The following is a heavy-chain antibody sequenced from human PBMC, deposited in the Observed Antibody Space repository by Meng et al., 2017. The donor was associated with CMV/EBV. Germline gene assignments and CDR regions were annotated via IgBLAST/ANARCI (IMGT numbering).Heavy chain of an antibody. CDR3: ANQYSSSWGGGYFDY. CDR2: IRYDGSNK. J-gene: IGHJ4*02. Sequence: GGSLRLSCAASGFTFSSYGMHWVRQAPGKGLEWVAFIRYDGSNKYYADSVKGRLTISRDNSKNTLYLQMNSLRAEDTAVYYCANQYSSSWGGGYFDYWGQGTLVTVSS. CDR1: GFTFSSYG. D-gene: IGHD6-13*01. V-gene: IGHV3-30*02.